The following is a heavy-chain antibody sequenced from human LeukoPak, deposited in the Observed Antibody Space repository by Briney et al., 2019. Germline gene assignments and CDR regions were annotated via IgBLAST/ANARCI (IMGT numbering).Heavy chain of an antibody. CDR1: GFTFSDYD. J-gene: IGHJ4*02. CDR2: IGTAGDT. Sequence: GGSLRLSCAASGFTFSDYDMHWVLQATGKGLEWVSAIGTAGDTYYTGSVKGRFTISRENAKNSLYLQMNSLRAGDTAVYYCARVAKERVGGVYYFDYWGQGTLVTVSS. D-gene: IGHD1-1*01. CDR3: ARVAKERVGGVYYFDY. V-gene: IGHV3-13*01.